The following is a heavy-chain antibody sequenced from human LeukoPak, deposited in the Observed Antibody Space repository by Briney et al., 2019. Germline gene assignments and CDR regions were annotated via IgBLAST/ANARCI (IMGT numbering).Heavy chain of an antibody. CDR3: ARVRRYCSGGSCYFDY. CDR1: GYTFTSYG. CDR2: ISAYNGNT. Sequence: ASVKVSCKASGYTFTSYGISWVRQAPRQGLEWMGWISAYNGNTNYAQKLQGRVTMTTDTSTSTAYMELRSLRSDDTAVYYCARVRRYCSGGSCYFDYWGQGTLVTVSS. D-gene: IGHD2-15*01. V-gene: IGHV1-18*01. J-gene: IGHJ4*02.